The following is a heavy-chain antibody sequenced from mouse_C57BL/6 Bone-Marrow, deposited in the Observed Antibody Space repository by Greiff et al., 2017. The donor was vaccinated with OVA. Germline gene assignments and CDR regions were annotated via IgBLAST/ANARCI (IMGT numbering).Heavy chain of an antibody. Sequence: VQLQQSGAELVKPGASVKMSCKASGYTFTSYWITWVKQRPGQGLEWIGDIYPGSGSTNYNEKFKSKATLTVDTSSSTAYMQLSSLTSEDSAVYYCARSGQRIYGSSPYFDVWGTGTTVTVSS. CDR2: IYPGSGST. CDR1: GYTFTSYW. J-gene: IGHJ1*03. D-gene: IGHD1-1*01. CDR3: ARSGQRIYGSSPYFDV. V-gene: IGHV1-55*01.